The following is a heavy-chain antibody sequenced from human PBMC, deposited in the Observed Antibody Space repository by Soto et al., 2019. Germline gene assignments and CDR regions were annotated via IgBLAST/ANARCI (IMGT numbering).Heavy chain of an antibody. V-gene: IGHV4-34*02. CDR2: INHSGST. Sequence: QVQLQQWGAGLLKPSETLSLTCAVYGGSFSGYYWSWIRQPPGKGLEWIGEINHSGSTNYNPSLKRRVTISVATSKNQFSLKLSAVTAADTAVYYCARGQTTVTTLPYFDYWGQGTLVTVSS. CDR1: GGSFSGYY. J-gene: IGHJ4*02. D-gene: IGHD4-17*01. CDR3: ARGQTTVTTLPYFDY.